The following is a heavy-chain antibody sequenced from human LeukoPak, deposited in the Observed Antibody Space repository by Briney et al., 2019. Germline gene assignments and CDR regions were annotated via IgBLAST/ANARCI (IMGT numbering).Heavy chain of an antibody. J-gene: IGHJ4*02. Sequence: PGGSLRLSCAASGFTFSSYAMSWVRQAPGKGLEWVSYISSSGSTIYYADSVKGRFTISRDNAKNSLYLQMNSLRAEDTAVYYCARGDIRGYSYGNFDYWGQGTLVTVSS. CDR2: ISSSGSTI. V-gene: IGHV3-48*04. CDR3: ARGDIRGYSYGNFDY. CDR1: GFTFSSYA. D-gene: IGHD5-18*01.